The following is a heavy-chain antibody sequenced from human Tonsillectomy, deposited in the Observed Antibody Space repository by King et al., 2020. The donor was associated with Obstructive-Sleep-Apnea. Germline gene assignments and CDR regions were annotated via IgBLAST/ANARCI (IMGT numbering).Heavy chain of an antibody. CDR1: GFTFSNYW. D-gene: IGHD1-1*01. V-gene: IGHV3-74*01. Sequence: VQLVESGGGLVQPGGSLRLSCAASGFTFSNYWMHWVRQAPGKGLVWVSRINNDGSRTNYADSVKGRFTISRDNAKKTLYLQMNSLRAEDTAIYFCALLQVGVERHVYYYHGVDVWGQGTTVTVSS. J-gene: IGHJ6*02. CDR3: ALLQVGVERHVYYYHGVDV. CDR2: INNDGSRT.